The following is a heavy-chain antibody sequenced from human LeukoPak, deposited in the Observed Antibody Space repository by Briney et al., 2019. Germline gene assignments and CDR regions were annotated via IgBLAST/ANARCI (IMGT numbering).Heavy chain of an antibody. Sequence: PSETLSLTCAVSGGSISSGGYSWTWIRQPPGKGLGLEWIGYIYYSGGTNYNPSLKSRVTISIDTSKNQVSLKLSSVTAADTAVYYCARLWDSSSSLDYWGQGTLVTVSS. CDR3: ARLWDSSSSLDY. CDR1: GGSISSGGYS. D-gene: IGHD6-6*01. CDR2: IYYSGGT. V-gene: IGHV4-61*08. J-gene: IGHJ4*02.